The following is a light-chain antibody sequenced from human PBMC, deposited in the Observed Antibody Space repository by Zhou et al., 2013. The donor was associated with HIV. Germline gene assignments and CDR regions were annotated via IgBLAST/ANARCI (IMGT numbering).Light chain of an antibody. V-gene: IGKV1-16*01. CDR1: RAVRSD. J-gene: IGKJ1*01. Sequence: DIQMSQSPFSLTASIGDRVTIKCWPSRAVRSDFAWFQQKPGQAPKRLIYDASILQSGVPSRFSGNGSGTDFALTVDCLQSEDFATYYCQQYYNYPRTFGQGTRLEV. CDR2: DAS. CDR3: QQYYNYPRT.